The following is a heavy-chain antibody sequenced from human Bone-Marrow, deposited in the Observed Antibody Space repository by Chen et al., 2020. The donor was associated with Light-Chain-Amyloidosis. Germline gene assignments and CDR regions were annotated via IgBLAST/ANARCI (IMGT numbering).Heavy chain of an antibody. J-gene: IGHJ4*02. D-gene: IGHD2-2*01. CDR1: GFTFSNYA. Sequence: VQLVESGGGLVQPGGSLRLSCVGSGFTFSNYAMTWVRQAPGKGREWVTVARGGDDPTYCADAVRGRFTIYRDNSKNTLYLQMNSLRAEDTAVYYCAKDRCTSISCSDFDYWGQGTLVTVSS. V-gene: IGHV3-23*04. CDR2: ARGGDDPT. CDR3: AKDRCTSISCSDFDY.